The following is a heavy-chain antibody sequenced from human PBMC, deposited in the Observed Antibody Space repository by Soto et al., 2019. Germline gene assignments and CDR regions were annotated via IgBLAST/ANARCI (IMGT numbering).Heavy chain of an antibody. D-gene: IGHD1-26*01. V-gene: IGHV3-64D*06. CDR1: GFTLSSYD. CDR2: VSKKGNNI. CDR3: VKEEIVVVGGFDH. Sequence: GGSLRLSCSASGFTLSSYDMHWVRQAPGKGLEYVSGVSKKGNNIYYAESVKGRFTISRDTFKDTLFLQMTSLRPEDTAVYYCVKEEIVVVGGFDHWGQGT. J-gene: IGHJ4*02.